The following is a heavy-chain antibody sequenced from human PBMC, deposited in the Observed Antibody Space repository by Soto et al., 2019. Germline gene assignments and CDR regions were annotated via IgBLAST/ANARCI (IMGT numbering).Heavy chain of an antibody. CDR3: ARGPIVDIAATITPPTYYYGMDV. V-gene: IGHV1-69*06. CDR1: GGTFSSYA. CDR2: IIPIFGTA. D-gene: IGHD5-12*01. Sequence: ASVKVSCKASGGTFSSYAISWVRQAPGQGLEWMGGIIPIFGTANYAQKFQGRVTITADKSTSTAYMELSSLRSEDTAVYYCARGPIVDIAATITPPTYYYGMDVWGQGTTVTVSS. J-gene: IGHJ6*02.